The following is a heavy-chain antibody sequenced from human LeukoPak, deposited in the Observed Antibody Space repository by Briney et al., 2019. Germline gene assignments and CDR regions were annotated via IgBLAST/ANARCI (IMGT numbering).Heavy chain of an antibody. CDR3: ARDNYDILTGYYGDAFDI. Sequence: GGSLRLSCAASGFTFSSHWMSWVRQAPGKGLEWVSSISSSSSYIYYADSVKGRFTISRDNAKNSLYLQMNSLRAEDTAVYYCARDNYDILTGYYGDAFDIWGQGTMVTVSS. J-gene: IGHJ3*02. CDR1: GFTFSSHW. CDR2: ISSSSSYI. V-gene: IGHV3-21*01. D-gene: IGHD3-9*01.